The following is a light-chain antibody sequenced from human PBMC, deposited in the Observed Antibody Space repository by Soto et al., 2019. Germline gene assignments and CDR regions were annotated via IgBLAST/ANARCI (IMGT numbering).Light chain of an antibody. Sequence: IVMTQSPATLSVSPGERATLSCRASQSVASNLAWYQQRLGQAPRLLVYGASTRATGIPARFSGSGSGTEFTLTISSVQSEDFAVYYRQQYNKWPVFTFGPGTRVDIK. CDR3: QQYNKWPVFT. J-gene: IGKJ3*01. CDR2: GAS. CDR1: QSVASN. V-gene: IGKV3-15*01.